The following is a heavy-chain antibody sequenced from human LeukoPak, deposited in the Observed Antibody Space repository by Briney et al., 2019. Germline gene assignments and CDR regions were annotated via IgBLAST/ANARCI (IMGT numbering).Heavy chain of an antibody. Sequence: SETLSLTCTVSGGSISSYYWSWIRQPPGKGLEWIGYIYYSGYTNYNPSLKSRVTMSVDTSKNQFSLKLSSVTAADTAVYYCARDRYYYDSSGSPFDYWGQGTLVTVSS. CDR3: ARDRYYYDSSGSPFDY. V-gene: IGHV4-59*12. CDR2: IYYSGYT. CDR1: GGSISSYY. J-gene: IGHJ4*02. D-gene: IGHD3-22*01.